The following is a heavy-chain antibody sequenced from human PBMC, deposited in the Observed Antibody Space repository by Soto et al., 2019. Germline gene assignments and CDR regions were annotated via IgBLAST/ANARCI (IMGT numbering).Heavy chain of an antibody. D-gene: IGHD2-2*02. CDR1: GFTFSDYG. J-gene: IGHJ6*02. V-gene: IGHV3-30*18. Sequence: PGRSLRLSCAASGFTFSDYGMHWVRQAPGKRLEWVAVISYDSTNKYYGDSVKGRFTISRDNSKNTLYLQMNSLRAEDRAVYYCAKDHGFEEFQLLYYSYNGLDVWGQGTTVAVSS. CDR2: ISYDSTNK. CDR3: AKDHGFEEFQLLYYSYNGLDV.